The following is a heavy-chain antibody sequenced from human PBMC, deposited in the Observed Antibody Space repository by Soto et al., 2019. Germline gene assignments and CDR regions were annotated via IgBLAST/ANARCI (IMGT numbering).Heavy chain of an antibody. V-gene: IGHV1-69*06. J-gene: IGHJ4*02. CDR1: GGTFSSYA. CDR2: IIPIFGTA. CDR3: ARNDYDSSGMYYFEY. D-gene: IGHD3-22*01. Sequence: QVQLVQSGAEVKKPGSSVKVSCKASGGTFSSYAISWVRQAPGQGLEWMGGIIPIFGTANYAQKFQGRVTITADKSTSTAYMGLSSLKPEDTAVYYCARNDYDSSGMYYFEYWGQGTLVTVSS.